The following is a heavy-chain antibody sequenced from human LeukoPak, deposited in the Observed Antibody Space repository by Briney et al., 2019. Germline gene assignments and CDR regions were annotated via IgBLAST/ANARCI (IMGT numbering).Heavy chain of an antibody. Sequence: GGSLRLSCAPPGFTFSSNGMNWVRQAPGKGLEYVSYISKTGNSIYYVDSVKGRFTISRDNTQNSLYLQMNSLAAEDTAIYYCVRGGNSGASNWFDPWGQGTLVIVSS. CDR3: VRGGNSGASNWFDP. D-gene: IGHD4-23*01. V-gene: IGHV3-48*03. CDR2: ISKTGNSI. CDR1: GFTFSSNG. J-gene: IGHJ5*02.